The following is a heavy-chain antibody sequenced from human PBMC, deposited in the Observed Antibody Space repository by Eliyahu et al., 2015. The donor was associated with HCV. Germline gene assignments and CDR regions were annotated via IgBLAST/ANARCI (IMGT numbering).Heavy chain of an antibody. Sequence: QANLVESGGGVVQPGRSLRLSCAASGFKFSDSGMHWVRQAPGKGLEWVAGTFDGNDNDYAESVKGRFFISRDNFNNTLFLQMNSLRDDDTAVYYCARPGSCGGGPCLQRLSGGMDVWGKGTAVTVSS. CDR1: GFKFSDSG. J-gene: IGHJ6*04. V-gene: IGHV3-30*03. CDR2: TFDGNDN. D-gene: IGHD2-21*01. CDR3: ARPGSCGGGPCLQRLSGGMDV.